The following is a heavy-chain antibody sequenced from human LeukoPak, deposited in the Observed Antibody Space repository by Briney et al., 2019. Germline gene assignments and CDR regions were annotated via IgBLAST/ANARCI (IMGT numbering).Heavy chain of an antibody. CDR1: GGTFSSYA. Sequence: GASVKVSCKASGGTFSSYAISWVRQAPGQGLEWMGGIIPIFGTANYAQKFQGRVTITADESTSTAYMELSSLRSEDTAVHYCHVNLPDDAFDIWGQGTMVTVSS. CDR3: HVNLPDDAFDI. CDR2: IIPIFGTA. V-gene: IGHV1-69*13. D-gene: IGHD1-14*01. J-gene: IGHJ3*02.